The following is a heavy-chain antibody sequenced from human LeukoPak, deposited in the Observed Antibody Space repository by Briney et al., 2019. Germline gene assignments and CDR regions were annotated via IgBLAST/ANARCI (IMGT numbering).Heavy chain of an antibody. CDR2: IAYSRTT. V-gene: IGHV4-39*01. CDR1: GGSISTSTCY. CDR3: ARRSSFYGFIDY. D-gene: IGHD5/OR15-5a*01. J-gene: IGHJ4*02. Sequence: SETLSLTCTVYGGSISTSTCYWGWIRQPPGKGLEWIGNIAYSRTTYYNPSLKSRVTISVDTSKNQFSRKLSSVTAADTAVYYCARRSSFYGFIDYWGPGTLVTVSS.